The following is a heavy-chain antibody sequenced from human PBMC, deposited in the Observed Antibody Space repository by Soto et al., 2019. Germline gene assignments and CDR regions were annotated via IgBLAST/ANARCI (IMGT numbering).Heavy chain of an antibody. D-gene: IGHD3-10*01. J-gene: IGHJ4*02. V-gene: IGHV3-15*01. CDR3: TTDSQFIGFHY. CDR2: IKSKTDGGTT. Sequence: GGSLRLCCAASGFTFSNAWMSWVRQAPGKGLEWVGRIKSKTDGGTTDYAAPVKGRFTISRDDSKNTLYLQMNSLKTEDTAVYYCTTDSQFIGFHYWGQGTLVTVSS. CDR1: GFTFSNAW.